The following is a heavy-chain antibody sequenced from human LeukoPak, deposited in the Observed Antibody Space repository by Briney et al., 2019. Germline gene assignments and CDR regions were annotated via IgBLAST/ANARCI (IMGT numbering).Heavy chain of an antibody. Sequence: PGGSLRLSCAASGFTFSAYAMSWVRQAPGKGLEWVSAISGSGSSTYYADSVKGRFTISRDNSKNTLYLQMNNLRAEDTALYYCAKDLRVAAAATDYWGQGTLVTVSS. J-gene: IGHJ4*02. CDR2: ISGSGSST. V-gene: IGHV3-23*01. D-gene: IGHD6-13*01. CDR1: GFTFSAYA. CDR3: AKDLRVAAAATDY.